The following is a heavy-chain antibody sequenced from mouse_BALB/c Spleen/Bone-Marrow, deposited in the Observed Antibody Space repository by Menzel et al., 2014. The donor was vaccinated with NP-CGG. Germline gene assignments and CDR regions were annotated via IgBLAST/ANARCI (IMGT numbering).Heavy chain of an antibody. Sequence: QVQLQQSGAELVKPGASVKLSCKTSGYTFTSYWIQWVKQRPGQGLGWIGEIFPGTGTTYYNEKFKGKATLTIDTPSSTAYMQLSSLTSEDSAVYFCAGRDSSGYVPDYWGQGTTLTVSS. CDR2: IFPGTGTT. CDR1: GYTFTSYW. V-gene: IGHV1S132*01. J-gene: IGHJ2*01. D-gene: IGHD3-2*01. CDR3: AGRDSSGYVPDY.